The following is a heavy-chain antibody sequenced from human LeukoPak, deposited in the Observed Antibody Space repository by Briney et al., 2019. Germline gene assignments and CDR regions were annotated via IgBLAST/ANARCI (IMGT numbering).Heavy chain of an antibody. CDR2: ISGSGSNI. D-gene: IGHD5-24*01. V-gene: IGHV3-23*01. J-gene: IGHJ3*02. Sequence: GGSLRLSCAASGFAFSISAINWVRQAPGKGLEWVSGISGSGSNIYYLDSVKGRFTISRDNSRNTLYLQMISLRGDDTALYYCARRRDGSNSGVFDIWGQGTMVTVFS. CDR3: ARRRDGSNSGVFDI. CDR1: GFAFSISA.